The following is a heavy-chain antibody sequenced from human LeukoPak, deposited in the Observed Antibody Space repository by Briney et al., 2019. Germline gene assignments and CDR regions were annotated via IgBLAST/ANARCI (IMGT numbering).Heavy chain of an antibody. CDR2: INSDGSST. CDR3: ARAGRGLRYFDWLTYDY. CDR1: GFTFSSYW. J-gene: IGHJ4*02. D-gene: IGHD3-9*01. Sequence: GGSLRLSCAASGFTFSSYWMHWVRQAPGKGLVWVSHINSDGSSTTYADSVKGRFTISRDNAKNTLYLQMNSLRAEDTAVYYCARAGRGLRYFDWLTYDYWGQGTLVTVSS. V-gene: IGHV3-74*01.